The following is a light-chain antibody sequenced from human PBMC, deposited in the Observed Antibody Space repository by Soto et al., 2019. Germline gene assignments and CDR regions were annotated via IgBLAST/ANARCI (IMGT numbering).Light chain of an antibody. Sequence: QSALTQPASGSGSPGHSITISSTGFGISMDVGTYNLVSWYQHHPGKAPKLMIYEGSKRPSGVSHRFSGSKSGKTASLTISGLQAEDEADYYCCSYVSSDTYVFGTGTKLTVL. V-gene: IGLV2-23*01. CDR1: SMDVGTYNL. CDR3: CSYVSSDTYV. J-gene: IGLJ1*01. CDR2: EGS.